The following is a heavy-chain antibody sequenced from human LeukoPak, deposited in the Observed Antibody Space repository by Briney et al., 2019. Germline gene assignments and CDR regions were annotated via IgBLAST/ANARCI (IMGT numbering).Heavy chain of an antibody. CDR2: ISAYNGNT. Sequence: ASVKVSCMASGYTFTSYGISWVRQAPGQGLEWMGWISAYNGNTNYAQKLQGRVTMTTDTSTSTAYMELRSLRSDDTAVYYCARQWPTRNVITWDNWFDPWGQGTLVTVSS. D-gene: IGHD6-19*01. J-gene: IGHJ5*02. V-gene: IGHV1-18*01. CDR1: GYTFTSYG. CDR3: ARQWPTRNVITWDNWFDP.